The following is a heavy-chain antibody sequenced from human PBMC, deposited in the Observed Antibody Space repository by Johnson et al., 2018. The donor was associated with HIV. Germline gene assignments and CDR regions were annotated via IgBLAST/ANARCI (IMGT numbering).Heavy chain of an antibody. V-gene: IGHV3-9*01. CDR2: ISWNSGSI. D-gene: IGHD2-21*02. Sequence: QLVESGGGLVQPGRSLRLSCAASGFTFDDYGMHWVRQAPGKGLEWVSGISWNSGSIGYADSVKGRFTISRDNSRDTLSLQMNSLRAEDTALYYCAREPMDCGGDCWGVFDLWGQGTMVTVSS. J-gene: IGHJ3*01. CDR3: AREPMDCGGDCWGVFDL. CDR1: GFTFDDYG.